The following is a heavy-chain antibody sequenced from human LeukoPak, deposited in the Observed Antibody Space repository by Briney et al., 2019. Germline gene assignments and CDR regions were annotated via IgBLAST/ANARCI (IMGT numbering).Heavy chain of an antibody. CDR1: GGTFIRYA. Sequence: SVKVSCKASGGTFIRYAISWVRQAPGQGLEWMGGIIPIFGTANYAQKFQGRVTITADESTSTAYMELSSLRSEDTAVYYCARDLRTTVTRVQDNWFDPWGQGTLVTVSS. J-gene: IGHJ5*02. CDR3: ARDLRTTVTRVQDNWFDP. V-gene: IGHV1-69*13. D-gene: IGHD4-17*01. CDR2: IIPIFGTA.